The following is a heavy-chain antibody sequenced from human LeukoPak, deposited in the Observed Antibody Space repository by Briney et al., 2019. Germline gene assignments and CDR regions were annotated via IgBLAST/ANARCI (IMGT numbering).Heavy chain of an antibody. J-gene: IGHJ3*02. CDR2: ISSSSSTI. CDR1: GFTFSSYS. CDR3: ARGTRFRRITMIVDAFDI. D-gene: IGHD3-22*01. V-gene: IGHV3-48*04. Sequence: GGPLRLSCAASGFTFSSYSMNWVRQAPGKGLEWVSYISSSSSTIYYADSVKGRFTISRDNAKNSLYLQMNSLRAEDTAVYYCARGTRFRRITMIVDAFDIWGQGTMVTVSS.